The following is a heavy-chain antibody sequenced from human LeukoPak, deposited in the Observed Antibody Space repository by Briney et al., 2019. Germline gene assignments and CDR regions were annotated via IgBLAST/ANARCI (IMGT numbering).Heavy chain of an antibody. D-gene: IGHD3-3*01. CDR1: GYTFTSYY. CDR2: INPSGGST. CDR3: ARSVLLRFLEWFQTTITMIVDPGDNWFDP. Sequence: GASVKVSCKASGYTFTSYYMHWVRQAPGQGLEWMGIINPSGGSTSYAQKFQGRVTMTTDTSTSTAYMELRSLRSDDTAVYYCARSVLLRFLEWFQTTITMIVDPGDNWFDPWGQGTLVTVSS. V-gene: IGHV1-46*01. J-gene: IGHJ5*02.